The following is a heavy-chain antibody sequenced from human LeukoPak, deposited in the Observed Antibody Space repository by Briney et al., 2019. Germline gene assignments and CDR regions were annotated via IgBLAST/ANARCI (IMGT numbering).Heavy chain of an antibody. V-gene: IGHV3-30*18. Sequence: PGGSLRLSCAASGFTFSSYGMHWVRQAPGKGLEWVAVISYDGSNKYYADSVKGRFTISRDNSKNTLYLQMNSLRAEDTAVYYCAKDGYSSSWYGVFDYWGQGTLVTVSS. CDR3: AKDGYSSSWYGVFDY. D-gene: IGHD6-13*01. CDR1: GFTFSSYG. J-gene: IGHJ4*02. CDR2: ISYDGSNK.